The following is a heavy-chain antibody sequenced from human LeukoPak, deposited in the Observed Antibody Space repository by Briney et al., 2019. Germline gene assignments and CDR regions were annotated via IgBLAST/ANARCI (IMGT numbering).Heavy chain of an antibody. D-gene: IGHD5-12*01. J-gene: IGHJ4*02. CDR2: IYSGANT. Sequence: GGSLRLSCAASGFTVSGNYMSWVRQAPGKGLEWVSVIYSGANTYYADSVKGRFTIPTDASKNTLYVQMNSLRAEDTAVYYCARVGYSGYDLAPFDYWGQGTLVTVSS. CDR3: ARVGYSGYDLAPFDY. CDR1: GFTVSGNY. V-gene: IGHV3-53*01.